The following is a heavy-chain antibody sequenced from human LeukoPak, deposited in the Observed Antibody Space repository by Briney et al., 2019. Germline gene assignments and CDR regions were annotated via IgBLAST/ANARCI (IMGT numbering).Heavy chain of an antibody. CDR3: ARDGYKIFATTPAALDP. Sequence: PSETLSLTCAVYGGSFSGYYWSWIRQPPGKGLEWIGEINHSGSTNYNPSLKSRVTISVDTSKNQFSLKLSSVTAADTAVYYCARDGYKIFATTPAALDPWGQGTLVTVSS. D-gene: IGHD1-26*01. CDR1: GGSFSGYY. J-gene: IGHJ5*02. CDR2: INHSGST. V-gene: IGHV4-34*01.